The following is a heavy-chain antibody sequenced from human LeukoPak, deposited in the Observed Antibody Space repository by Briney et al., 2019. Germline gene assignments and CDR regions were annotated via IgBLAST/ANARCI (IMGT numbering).Heavy chain of an antibody. CDR2: INTGNGNT. CDR1: GYTFTSNA. J-gene: IGHJ4*02. D-gene: IGHD3-22*01. V-gene: IGHV1-3*04. Sequence: ASVKVSCKASGYTFTSNAMHWVRQAPGQRPEWMGWINTGNGNTKYSQKFQGRVTISRDTSANTAYMEVSSLRSEDTAVYYCARDREHYYDSRAIDYWGQGTLVTVSS. CDR3: ARDREHYYDSRAIDY.